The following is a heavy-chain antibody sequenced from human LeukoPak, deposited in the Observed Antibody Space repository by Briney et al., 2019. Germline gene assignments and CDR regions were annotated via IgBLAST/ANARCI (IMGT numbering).Heavy chain of an antibody. D-gene: IGHD3-3*01. CDR3: ARRDTDSGVVIMSWFDP. CDR1: GGSVTSSNW. V-gene: IGHV4-4*02. Sequence: SGTLSLTCAVSGGSVTSSNWWSWVRQPPGKGLEWIGEIFHSGSTNYNPPLKSRVTISVDKSKNHFSLKLSSVTAADTALYYCARRDTDSGVVIMSWFDPWGQGALVTVSS. J-gene: IGHJ5*02. CDR2: IFHSGST.